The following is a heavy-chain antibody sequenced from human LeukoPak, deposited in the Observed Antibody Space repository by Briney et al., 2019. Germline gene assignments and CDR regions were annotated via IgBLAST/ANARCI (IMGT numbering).Heavy chain of an antibody. CDR2: ISSSGSTI. CDR3: ARETTTAIDY. CDR1: GFTFSSYE. Sequence: GGSLRLSCAASGFTFSSYEMNWVRQAPGKGLEWVSYISSSGSTIYYADSVKGRFTISRDNAKNSLYLQMNSLRAEDTAVYYRARETTTAIDYWGQGTLVTVSS. D-gene: IGHD4-17*01. J-gene: IGHJ4*02. V-gene: IGHV3-48*03.